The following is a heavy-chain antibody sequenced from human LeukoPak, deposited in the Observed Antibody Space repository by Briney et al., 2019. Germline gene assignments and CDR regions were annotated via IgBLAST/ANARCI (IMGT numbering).Heavy chain of an antibody. CDR3: ARVSWFPGTSYYYMDV. Sequence: SETLSLTCTVSGGSISSYYWSWIRQPPGKGLEWFGYIYDSGTTNYNPFLKSRVTISVDTSKNQFSLKLSSVTAADTAVYYCARVSWFPGTSYYYMDVWGKGTTVTVSS. D-gene: IGHD1-1*01. J-gene: IGHJ6*03. V-gene: IGHV4-59*01. CDR2: IYDSGTT. CDR1: GGSISSYY.